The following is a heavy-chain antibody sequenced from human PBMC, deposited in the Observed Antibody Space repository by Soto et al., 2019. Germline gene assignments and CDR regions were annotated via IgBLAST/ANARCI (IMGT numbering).Heavy chain of an antibody. Sequence: QVQLVESGGGVVQPGRSLRLSCAASGFTFSSYGMHWVRQAPGKGLEWVAVISYDGSNKYYADSVKGRFTISRDNSKNTLNLQMNSLSDEDTAVYYCAKDRSSGWTAVGYWGQGTLVTVSS. D-gene: IGHD6-19*01. J-gene: IGHJ4*02. CDR2: ISYDGSNK. CDR3: AKDRSSGWTAVGY. CDR1: GFTFSSYG. V-gene: IGHV3-30*18.